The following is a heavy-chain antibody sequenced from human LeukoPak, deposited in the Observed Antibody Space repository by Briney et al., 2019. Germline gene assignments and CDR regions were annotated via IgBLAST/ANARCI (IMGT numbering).Heavy chain of an antibody. J-gene: IGHJ4*02. CDR2: IGGNGVYT. CDR3: AKRLAARPFSPPFDH. CDR1: GFPFSDYA. V-gene: IGHV3-23*01. Sequence: GGSLRLSCAGSGFPFSDYAMSWVRQAPGKGLDWVSAIGGNGVYTYYADSVRGRFTISRDNSKNTLYLQMDSLRAEDTAIYYCAKRLAARPFSPPFDHWGRGTLVTVPS. D-gene: IGHD6-6*01.